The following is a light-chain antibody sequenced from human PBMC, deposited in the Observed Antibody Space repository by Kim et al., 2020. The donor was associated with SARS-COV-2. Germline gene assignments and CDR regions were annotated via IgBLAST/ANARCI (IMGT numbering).Light chain of an antibody. Sequence: GQSITFSCIVTSSDVGGYNYVSWYQQHPGKAPKLMIYDVSNRPSGVSNRFSGSKSGNTASLTISGLQAEDEADYYCSSYTSSSTLVFGGGTQLTVL. CDR2: DVS. J-gene: IGLJ2*01. CDR1: SSDVGGYNY. V-gene: IGLV2-14*03. CDR3: SSYTSSSTLV.